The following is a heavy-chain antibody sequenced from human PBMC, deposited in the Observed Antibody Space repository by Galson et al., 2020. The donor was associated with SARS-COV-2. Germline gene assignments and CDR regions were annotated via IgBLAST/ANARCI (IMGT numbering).Heavy chain of an antibody. V-gene: IGHV4-34*01. CDR2: INHSGYT. CDR1: GGSFGGDF. D-gene: IGHD5-18*01. J-gene: IGHJ3*02. Sequence: SETLSLTCAVYGGSFGGDFWTWIRQPPGKGLEWIGQINHSGYTTFNPSLKSRVTISVDTSMKQFSLKLISVTAADTAVYYCARVRVDAGIPREFDIWGRGTLVTVSS. CDR3: ARVRVDAGIPREFDI.